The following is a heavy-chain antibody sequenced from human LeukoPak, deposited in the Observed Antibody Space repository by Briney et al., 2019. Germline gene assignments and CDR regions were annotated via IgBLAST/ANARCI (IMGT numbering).Heavy chain of an antibody. CDR2: IYYSGST. CDR1: GGSISSGGYY. J-gene: IGHJ5*02. V-gene: IGHV4-31*03. D-gene: IGHD3-10*01. Sequence: TSQTLSLTCTVSGGSISSGGYYWGWIRQHPGKGLEWIGYIYYSGSTYYNPSLKSRDTISVDTSKNQFSLKLSSVTAADTAVYYCARVPSMVRGVIIGNWFDPWGQGTLVTVSS. CDR3: ARVPSMVRGVIIGNWFDP.